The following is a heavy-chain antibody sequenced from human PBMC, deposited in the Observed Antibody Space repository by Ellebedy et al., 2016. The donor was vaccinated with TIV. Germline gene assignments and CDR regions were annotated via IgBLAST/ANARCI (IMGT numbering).Heavy chain of an antibody. CDR3: ARARGQYLYGSGSYFTN. Sequence: MPGGSLRLSCAVYGGSFTGYFWSWIRQPPGKGLEWIGEVNPSGTTNDNPSLKSRVTISVDTPKKQFYLRLTSVTAADTAVYYCARARGQYLYGSGSYFTNWGQGEVVTVSS. J-gene: IGHJ4*02. CDR2: VNPSGTT. CDR1: GGSFTGYF. D-gene: IGHD3-10*01. V-gene: IGHV4-34*01.